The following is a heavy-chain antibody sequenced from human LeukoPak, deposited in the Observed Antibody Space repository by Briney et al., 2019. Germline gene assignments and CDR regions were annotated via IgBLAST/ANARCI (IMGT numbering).Heavy chain of an antibody. V-gene: IGHV3-7*01. CDR3: ARHCSGGSCYRGWESWFDP. D-gene: IGHD2-15*01. J-gene: IGHJ5*02. CDR2: IKQDGSEK. CDR1: GFTFSSYW. Sequence: PGGSLRLSCAASGFTFSSYWMSWVRQAPGKGLEWVANIKQDGSEKYYVDSVKGRFTISRDNAKNSLYLQMNSLRAEDTAVYYCARHCSGGSCYRGWESWFDPSGQGTLVTVSS.